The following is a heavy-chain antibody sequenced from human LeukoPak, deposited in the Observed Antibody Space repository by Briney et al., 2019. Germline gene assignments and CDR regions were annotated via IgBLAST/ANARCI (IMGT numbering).Heavy chain of an antibody. V-gene: IGHV3-48*01. D-gene: IGHD3-22*01. J-gene: IGHJ4*02. CDR3: ARGAYYYED. CDR2: ISSSSSTI. CDR1: GFIFSNYG. Sequence: TGGSLRLSCAASGFIFSNYGMNWVRQAPGKGLEWVSYISSSSSTIYYADSVKGRFTISRDNAKNSLYLQMNSLRAEDTAVYYCARGAYYYEDWGQGTLVTVSS.